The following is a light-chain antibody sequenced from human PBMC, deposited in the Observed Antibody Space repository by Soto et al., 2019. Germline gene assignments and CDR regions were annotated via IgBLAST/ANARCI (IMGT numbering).Light chain of an antibody. V-gene: IGKV3-20*01. J-gene: IGKJ3*01. CDR3: QQSGTSPRT. Sequence: EIVLTQSPGTLSLSPGERATLSCRASQSVAGNSLAWYQHKPGQAPRLLIYGASTRATGIPHRFSGSGSGTDFTLTISRLEPEDSAVFYCQQSGTSPRTFGPGTKVEIK. CDR1: QSVAGNS. CDR2: GAS.